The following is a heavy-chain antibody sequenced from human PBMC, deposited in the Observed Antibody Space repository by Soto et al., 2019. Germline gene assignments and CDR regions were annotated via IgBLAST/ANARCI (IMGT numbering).Heavy chain of an antibody. CDR1: GGSISSYY. CDR2: IYYSGST. Sequence: QVQLQESGPGLVKPSETLSLTCTVSGGSISSYYWSWIWQPPGKGLEWIGYIYYSGSTNYNPSLKSRVTISVDTSKNQFSLKLSSVTAADTAVYYCAGEAVAGTLAFDYWGQGTLVTVSS. D-gene: IGHD6-19*01. J-gene: IGHJ4*02. V-gene: IGHV4-59*01. CDR3: AGEAVAGTLAFDY.